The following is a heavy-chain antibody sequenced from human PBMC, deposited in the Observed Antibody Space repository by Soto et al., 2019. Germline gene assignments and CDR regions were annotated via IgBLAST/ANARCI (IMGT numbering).Heavy chain of an antibody. Sequence: QVQLQESGPGLVKPSQTLSLTCTVSGGSISSGDYYWSWIRQPPGKGLEWIGYIYYSGSTYYNPSLKSRVTISVDTSKNQFSLKLSSVTAADTAVYYCARDQAPIDYDYVWGSYRFNYYYGMDVWGQGTTVTVSS. CDR1: GGSISSGDYY. D-gene: IGHD3-16*02. J-gene: IGHJ6*02. CDR3: ARDQAPIDYDYVWGSYRFNYYYGMDV. CDR2: IYYSGST. V-gene: IGHV4-30-4*01.